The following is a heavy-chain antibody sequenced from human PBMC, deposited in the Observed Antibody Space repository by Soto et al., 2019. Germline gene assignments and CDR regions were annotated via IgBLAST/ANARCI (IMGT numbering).Heavy chain of an antibody. D-gene: IGHD6-6*01. CDR1: GGTFSSYA. V-gene: IGHV1-69*06. J-gene: IGHJ4*02. Sequence: RASVKVSCKASGGTFSSYAISWVRQAPGQGLEWMGGIIPIFGTANYAQKFQGRVTITADKSTSTAYMELSSLRSEDTAVYYCARSSIAALPFDYWGQGTLVTVSS. CDR3: ARSSIAALPFDY. CDR2: IIPIFGTA.